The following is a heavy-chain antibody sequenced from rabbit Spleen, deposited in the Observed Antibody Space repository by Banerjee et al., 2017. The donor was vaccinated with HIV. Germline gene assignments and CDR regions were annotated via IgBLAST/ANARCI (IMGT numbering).Heavy chain of an antibody. CDR1: GFSFSDKDV. Sequence: QEKLVESGGGLVQPGGSLKLSCTASGFSFSDKDVLCWVRQAPGKGLEWITCINIVTGKSVYASWAKGRFNMSRTSSTTVTLQMTSLTAADTATYFCARDLVAVIGWNFNLWGQGTLVTVS. CDR2: INIVTGKS. V-gene: IGHV1S45*01. CDR3: ARDLVAVIGWNFNL. J-gene: IGHJ4*01. D-gene: IGHD4-2*01.